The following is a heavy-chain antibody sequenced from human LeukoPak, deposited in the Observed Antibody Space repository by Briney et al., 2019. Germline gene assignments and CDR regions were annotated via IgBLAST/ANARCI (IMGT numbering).Heavy chain of an antibody. V-gene: IGHV4-39*01. D-gene: IGHD6-19*01. CDR2: MYYSGNT. Sequence: PSEPLSLTCTVSGGSINSTSHSWGWIRQPPGKGLEWIGCMYYSGNTYDNSSLKSRVTISVDTSKNQFSLKVTSGTAADTAVYYCARHQYRSGATYHFDYWGQGTLVTVSS. J-gene: IGHJ4*02. CDR3: ARHQYRSGATYHFDY. CDR1: GGSINSTSHS.